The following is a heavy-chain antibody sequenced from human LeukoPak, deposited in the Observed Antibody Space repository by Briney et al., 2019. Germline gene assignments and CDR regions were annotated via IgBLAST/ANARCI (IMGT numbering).Heavy chain of an antibody. CDR3: ARCYYGSGSYNYYYYYMDV. J-gene: IGHJ6*03. Sequence: PGGSLRLSCAASGFTFSSYSMNWVRQAPGKGLEWIGEINHSGSINYNPSLKSRVTISVDTSKNQFSLKLNSVTAADTAVYYCARCYYGSGSYNYYYYYMDVWGKGTTVTVSS. CDR2: INHSGSI. CDR1: GFTFSSYS. V-gene: IGHV4-34*01. D-gene: IGHD3-10*01.